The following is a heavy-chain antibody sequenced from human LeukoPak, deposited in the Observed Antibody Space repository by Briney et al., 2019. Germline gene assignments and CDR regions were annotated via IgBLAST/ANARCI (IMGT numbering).Heavy chain of an antibody. V-gene: IGHV4-59*01. CDR3: ARDSNSGIDY. CDR2: IYYSGST. D-gene: IGHD2/OR15-2a*01. CDR1: GGSISSYY. J-gene: IGHJ4*02. Sequence: SETLSLTCTVSGGSISSYYWSWIRQPPGKGLEWIGYIYYSGSTNYNPSLMSRVTISVDTSKNQFSLKLSSVTAADTAVYYCARDSNSGIDYWGQGTLVTVSS.